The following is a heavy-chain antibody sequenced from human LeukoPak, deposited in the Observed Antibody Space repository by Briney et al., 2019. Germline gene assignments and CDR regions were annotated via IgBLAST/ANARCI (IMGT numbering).Heavy chain of an antibody. Sequence: ASVKVSCKASGGTFSSYAINWVRQATGQGLEWMGWMNPNSGNTGYAQKFQGRVTITRNTSISTAYMELSSLRSEDTAVYYCARLTRWELPIWGQGTMVTVSS. J-gene: IGHJ3*02. D-gene: IGHD1-26*01. V-gene: IGHV1-8*03. CDR3: ARLTRWELPI. CDR1: GGTFSSYA. CDR2: MNPNSGNT.